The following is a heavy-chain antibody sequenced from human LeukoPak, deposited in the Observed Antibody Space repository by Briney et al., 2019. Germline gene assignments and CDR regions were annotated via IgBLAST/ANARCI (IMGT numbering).Heavy chain of an antibody. D-gene: IGHD2-15*01. CDR1: GGSIMSSSNY. Sequence: PSETLSPTCTVSGGSIMSSSNYWGWIRQSPGKGLEWIGSLHYSGSTYKNPSLQSRVTISVDTSTNQFSLKMKSVTAADTAVYYCARDSGIAGCPGQFGPWGQGTLVTVSS. J-gene: IGHJ5*02. CDR2: LHYSGST. V-gene: IGHV4-39*07. CDR3: ARDSGIAGCPGQFGP.